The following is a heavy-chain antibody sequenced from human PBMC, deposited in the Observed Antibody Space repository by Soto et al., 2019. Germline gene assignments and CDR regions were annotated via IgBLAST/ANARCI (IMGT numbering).Heavy chain of an antibody. CDR1: GGSISSGDYY. V-gene: IGHV4-30-4*01. J-gene: IGHJ4*02. CDR3: ARGPPNTY. D-gene: IGHD2-8*01. CDR2: IYYSGST. Sequence: PSETLSLTCAVSGGSISSGDYYWSWIRQPPGKGLEWIGYIYYSGSTYYNPSLKSRVTISVDRSKNQFSLKLSSVTAADTAVYYCARGPPNTYWGQGTLVTGSS.